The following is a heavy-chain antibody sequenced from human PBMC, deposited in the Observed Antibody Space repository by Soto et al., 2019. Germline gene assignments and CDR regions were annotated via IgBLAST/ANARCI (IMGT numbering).Heavy chain of an antibody. J-gene: IGHJ3*02. V-gene: IGHV3-23*01. CDR3: AKSPALDAFDI. Sequence: HPGGSLRLSCAASGFTFTSYAMNWVRQAPGKGLEWVSAISGSGDSTYYVDSVKGRFTISRDNSNNTLYLQMNSLRAEDTAVYYCAKSPALDAFDIWGQGTMGTVSS. CDR1: GFTFTSYA. CDR2: ISGSGDST.